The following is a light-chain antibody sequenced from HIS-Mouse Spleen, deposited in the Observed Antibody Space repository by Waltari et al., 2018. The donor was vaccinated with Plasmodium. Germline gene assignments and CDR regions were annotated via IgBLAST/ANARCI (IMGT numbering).Light chain of an antibody. CDR2: DFS. CDR3: CSYAGSYTWV. CDR1: SSDVGGYNY. V-gene: IGLV2-11*01. J-gene: IGLJ3*02. Sequence: QSALTQPRSVSGSPGQSVTISCTGTSSDVGGYNYVYWYQQHPGKAPKLMISDFSKRPSGVPDRFSGSKSGNTASLTISGLQAEDEADYYCCSYAGSYTWVFGGGTKLTVL.